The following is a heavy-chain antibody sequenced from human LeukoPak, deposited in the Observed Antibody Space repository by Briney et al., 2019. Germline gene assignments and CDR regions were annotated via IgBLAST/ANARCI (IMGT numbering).Heavy chain of an antibody. CDR1: GFTFSSYE. D-gene: IGHD1-26*01. CDR2: ITTSSAYK. Sequence: GGSLRLSCAASGFTFSSYETNWVRQAPGKGLEWVSAITTSSAYKYYADSVRGRFTISRDNVKNSLYLQMNSLRDDDTAVYYCARDPYSGNLGPTYYYYMDVWGKGTTVTVSS. CDR3: ARDPYSGNLGPTYYYYMDV. V-gene: IGHV3-21*01. J-gene: IGHJ6*03.